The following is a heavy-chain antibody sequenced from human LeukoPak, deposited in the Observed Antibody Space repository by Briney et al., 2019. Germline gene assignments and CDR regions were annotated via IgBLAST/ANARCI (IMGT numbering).Heavy chain of an antibody. J-gene: IGHJ4*02. D-gene: IGHD4-11*01. Sequence: PGGSLRLSCAASGFGFSTYWMSWVRQAPGKGLEWVANIKRDGSEKYYVDSVKGRFTISRDNAKNSLYLQMNSLRDEDTALYYCARVEGKVTTSRGSFWGQGTLVTVSS. CDR1: GFGFSTYW. CDR3: ARVEGKVTTSRGSF. V-gene: IGHV3-7*01. CDR2: IKRDGSEK.